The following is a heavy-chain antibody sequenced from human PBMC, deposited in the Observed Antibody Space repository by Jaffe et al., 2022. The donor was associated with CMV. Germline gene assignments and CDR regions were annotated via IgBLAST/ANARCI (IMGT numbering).Heavy chain of an antibody. CDR1: GGSISSSSYY. V-gene: IGHV4-39*01. CDR3: ARHPRARYSGYDLLFSVVYMDV. D-gene: IGHD5-12*01. Sequence: QLQLQESGPGLVKPSETLSLTCTVSGGSISSSSYYWGWIRQPPGKGLEWIGSIYYSGSTYYNPSLKSRVTISVDTSKNQFSLKLSSVTAADTAVYYCARHPRARYSGYDLLFSVVYMDVWGKGTTVTVSS. CDR2: IYYSGST. J-gene: IGHJ6*03.